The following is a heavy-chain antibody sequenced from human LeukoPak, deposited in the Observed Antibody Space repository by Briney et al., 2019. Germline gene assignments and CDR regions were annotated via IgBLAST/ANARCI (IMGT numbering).Heavy chain of an antibody. Sequence: ASVKVSCKASGYTFTSYGISWVRQAPGQGLEWMGWISAYNGNTNYAQKLQGRVTMTTDTSTSTAYMELRSLRSDDTAVYCCARIPVAVAGTDWFDPWGQGTLVTVSS. J-gene: IGHJ5*02. CDR1: GYTFTSYG. CDR2: ISAYNGNT. V-gene: IGHV1-18*01. CDR3: ARIPVAVAGTDWFDP. D-gene: IGHD6-19*01.